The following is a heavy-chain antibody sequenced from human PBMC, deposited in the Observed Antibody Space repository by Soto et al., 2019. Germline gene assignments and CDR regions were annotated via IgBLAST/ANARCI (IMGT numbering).Heavy chain of an antibody. J-gene: IGHJ4*02. CDR1: GYTFTGFG. CDR3: ATTYSPFDY. D-gene: IGHD6-13*01. Sequence: QVQLGQSGAEVKKPGASVKVAFKAYGYTFTGFGISWVRQAPGQGLEWMGWISAYNGNTNYAQKLQGRVTMTTDTSTSTAYMELRSLRSDDTAVYYCATTYSPFDYWGQGTLVTVSS. CDR2: ISAYNGNT. V-gene: IGHV1-18*01.